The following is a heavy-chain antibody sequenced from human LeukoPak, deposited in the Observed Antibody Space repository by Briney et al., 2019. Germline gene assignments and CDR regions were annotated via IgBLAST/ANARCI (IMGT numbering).Heavy chain of an antibody. V-gene: IGHV1-18*01. CDR3: ARALKQSDYYYYYMDA. D-gene: IGHD6-19*01. CDR2: ISAYNGNT. Sequence: ASVKVSCKASGYTFTSYGISWVRQAPGQGLEWMGWISAYNGNTNYAQKLQGRVTMTTDTSTSTAYMELRSLRSDDTAVYYCARALKQSDYYYYYMDAWGKGTTVTVSS. J-gene: IGHJ6*03. CDR1: GYTFTSYG.